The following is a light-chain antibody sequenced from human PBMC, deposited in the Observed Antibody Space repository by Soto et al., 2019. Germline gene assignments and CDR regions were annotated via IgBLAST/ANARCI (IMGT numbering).Light chain of an antibody. J-gene: IGLJ2*01. V-gene: IGLV2-14*01. CDR1: SSDVGGYNY. CDR2: EVS. CDR3: SSYTTSSTLL. Sequence: QSALTQPASVSGSPGQSITISCTGNSSDVGGYNYVSWYQQHPGKVAKLIIYEVSNRPPGVSNRFSGSKSGNTASLTNSGLQAEAEADYYCSSYTTSSTLLFGGGTKLTVL.